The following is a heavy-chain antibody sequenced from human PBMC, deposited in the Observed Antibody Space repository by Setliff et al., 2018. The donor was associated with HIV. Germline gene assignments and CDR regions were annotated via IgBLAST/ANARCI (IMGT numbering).Heavy chain of an antibody. CDR3: TRRLIDTYYYESGTYPSMDV. D-gene: IGHD3-10*01. V-gene: IGHV3-73*01. J-gene: IGHJ6*03. CDR2: IRSKDNSYAT. CDR1: GFTFSSYA. Sequence: GGSLRLSCAASGFTFSSYAMSWVRQAPGKGLEWVGRIRSKDNSYATTYPASLKGRFTISRDDSKNTAYLQMYSLKTEDTAVYYCTRRLIDTYYYESGTYPSMDVWGKGTTVTVSS.